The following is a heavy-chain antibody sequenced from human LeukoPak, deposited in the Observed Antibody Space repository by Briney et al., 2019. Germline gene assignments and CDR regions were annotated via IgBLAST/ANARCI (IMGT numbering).Heavy chain of an antibody. D-gene: IGHD7-27*01. Sequence: GGSLRLSCAASGFTFSSYWMHWVRHAPGKGLVWVSRINSDGSSTNYADSVKGRFTISGDNAKNTLYLQMNSLRAEGTAVYYCARAGGLGIQNYYYYMDVWGKGTTVTVSS. CDR3: ARAGGLGIQNYYYYMDV. J-gene: IGHJ6*03. CDR1: GFTFSSYW. V-gene: IGHV3-74*01. CDR2: INSDGSST.